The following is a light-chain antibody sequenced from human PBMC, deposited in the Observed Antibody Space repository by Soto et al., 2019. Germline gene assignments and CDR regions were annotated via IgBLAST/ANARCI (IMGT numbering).Light chain of an antibody. CDR3: MQGTHWPPT. Sequence: DVVMTQSPLSLPVTLGQPASISCRSSQSLVYSDGNAYLNWFQQRPGQSPRRLIYKASNRDSGVPDRFSGSWSGTDLTLQINRVEAEDVGVYFCMQGTHWPPTFGRGTRVEI. V-gene: IGKV2-30*01. CDR1: QSLVYSDGNAY. CDR2: KAS. J-gene: IGKJ1*01.